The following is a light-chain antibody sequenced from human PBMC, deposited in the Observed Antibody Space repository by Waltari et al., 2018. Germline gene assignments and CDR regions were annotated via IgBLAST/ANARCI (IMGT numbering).Light chain of an antibody. CDR2: QDK. CDR3: QAWDSTTDVV. CDR1: TLGETF. J-gene: IGLJ2*01. V-gene: IGLV3-1*01. Sequence: SYALTQPPSVSVSPGQTAKITCSGDTLGETFVSWYQHKPGQSPLLIMYQDKKRPSGIPERFSGSISGNTVTLTISGTQAMDEADYYCQAWDSTTDVVFGGGTKLTVL.